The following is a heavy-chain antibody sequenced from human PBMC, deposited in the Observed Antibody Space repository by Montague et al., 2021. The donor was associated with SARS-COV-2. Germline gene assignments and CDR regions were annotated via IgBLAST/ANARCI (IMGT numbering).Heavy chain of an antibody. CDR2: IYYSGST. D-gene: IGHD3-10*01. J-gene: IGHJ3*02. V-gene: IGHV4-39*07. Sequence: SETLSLTCTVSGGSISSSSYYWGWIRQPPGKGLEWIGSIYYSGSTYYXPSLKSRVTISVDTSKNQFSLKLSSVTAADTAVYYCAIPMVRGFSRAFDIWGQGTMVTVSS. CDR3: AIPMVRGFSRAFDI. CDR1: GGSISSSSYY.